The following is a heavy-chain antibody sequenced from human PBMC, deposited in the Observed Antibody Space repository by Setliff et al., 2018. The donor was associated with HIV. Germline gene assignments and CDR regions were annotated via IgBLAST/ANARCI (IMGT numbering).Heavy chain of an antibody. D-gene: IGHD3-10*01. Sequence: GGSLRLSCAASGSGFTFSSYSMNWVRQAPGKGLEWVAYISRGGDSIFYEDSVKGRFTISRDNARNSLYLQMNSLTVEDTGVYYCASFYGDYGYWGHGTQVTVSS. CDR2: ISRGGDSI. J-gene: IGHJ4*01. CDR3: ASFYGDYGY. CDR1: GSGFTFSSYS. V-gene: IGHV3-48*01.